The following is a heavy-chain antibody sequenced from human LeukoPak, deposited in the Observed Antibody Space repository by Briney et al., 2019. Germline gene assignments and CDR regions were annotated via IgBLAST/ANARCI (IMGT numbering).Heavy chain of an antibody. CDR1: GYTFTSYG. CDR2: ISAYNGNT. D-gene: IGHD3-22*01. V-gene: IGHV1-18*01. J-gene: IGHJ5*02. Sequence: ASVSVSCKASGYTFTSYGISWVRQAPGQGLEWRGWISAYNGNTNYAQKLQGRVTMTTDTSTSTAYMELRSLKSDDTAVYYCARDLPNDSSGEGLGGAGWFDLWGQGTLVTVSS. CDR3: ARDLPNDSSGEGLGGAGWFDL.